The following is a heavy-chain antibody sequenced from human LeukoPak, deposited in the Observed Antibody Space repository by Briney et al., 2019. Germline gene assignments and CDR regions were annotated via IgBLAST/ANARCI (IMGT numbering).Heavy chain of an antibody. CDR2: IRYVGSNK. CDR1: GFTFSTYA. CDR3: AKGVLYDSSGLDACDI. D-gene: IGHD3-22*01. J-gene: IGHJ3*02. V-gene: IGHV3-30*02. Sequence: GGSLSLSCAASGFTFSTYAMHWVRQAPGKGLDWVAVIRYVGSNKYYGDSMKDRFTISRDKSKNTLYLQMNSLRAEDTDVYYCAKGVLYDSSGLDACDIWGQGTMVTVSS.